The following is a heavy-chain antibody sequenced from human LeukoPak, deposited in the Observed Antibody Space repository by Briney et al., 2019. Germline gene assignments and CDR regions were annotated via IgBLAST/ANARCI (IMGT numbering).Heavy chain of an antibody. V-gene: IGHV1-2*04. Sequence: ASVKVSCKASGYTFTGYYMHWVRQAPGQGLEWMGWINPNSGGTNYAQKFQGWVTMTGDTSISTAYMELSRLRSDDTAVYYCARGQYYYDSSGYYYETHFDYWGQGTLVTVSS. J-gene: IGHJ4*02. CDR2: INPNSGGT. CDR1: GYTFTGYY. D-gene: IGHD3-22*01. CDR3: ARGQYYYDSSGYYYETHFDY.